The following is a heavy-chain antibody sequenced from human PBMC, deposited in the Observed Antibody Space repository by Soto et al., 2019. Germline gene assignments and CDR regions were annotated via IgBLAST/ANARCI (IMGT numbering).Heavy chain of an antibody. CDR2: INPNSGNT. D-gene: IGHD6-13*01. V-gene: IGHV1-8*01. CDR3: ARADSSTWNYIWFDP. J-gene: IGHJ5*02. CDR1: GYTFTSYD. Sequence: QVQLVQSGAEVKKPGASVKVSCKASGYTFTSYDINGVRQATGQGLEWMGWINPNSGNTVYAQKFQGRVTMTRNTSISTAYIELSSLRSEDSSVYYCARADSSTWNYIWFDPWRQRTLVTFSS.